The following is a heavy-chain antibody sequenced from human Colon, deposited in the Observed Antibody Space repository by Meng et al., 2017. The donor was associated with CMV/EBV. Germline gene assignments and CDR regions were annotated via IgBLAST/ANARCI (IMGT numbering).Heavy chain of an antibody. Sequence: GESLKISCAASGFAFSDYAMTWVRQAPGKGLEWVANIKEDGSEKYYVDSVKGRFTISRDNAKNSLFLQMNTLRAEDTAVYYCARSHVVPCDAWGQGTLVTVSS. CDR3: ARSHVVPCDA. J-gene: IGHJ5*02. D-gene: IGHD2-15*01. V-gene: IGHV3-7*01. CDR1: GFAFSDYA. CDR2: IKEDGSEK.